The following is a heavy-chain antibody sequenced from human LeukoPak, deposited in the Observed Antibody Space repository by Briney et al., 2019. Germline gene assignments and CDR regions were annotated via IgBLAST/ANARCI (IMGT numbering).Heavy chain of an antibody. CDR1: EFTFSSYT. D-gene: IGHD3-3*01. Sequence: GGSLRLSCAASEFTFSSYTMHWVRQAPGKGLEWVAVISYDGSNEYYAASVKVRFTISRDNYKSTLYLQMNSLRAEDATMYYCARAPSGYYPYFDYWGEGALVTVSS. CDR2: ISYDGSNE. J-gene: IGHJ4*02. V-gene: IGHV3-30*04. CDR3: ARAPSGYYPYFDY.